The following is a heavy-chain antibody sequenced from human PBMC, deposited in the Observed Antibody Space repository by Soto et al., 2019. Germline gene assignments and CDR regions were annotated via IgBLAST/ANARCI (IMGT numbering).Heavy chain of an antibody. J-gene: IGHJ4*02. D-gene: IGHD6-13*01. CDR1: GGSFSCYY. CDR2: INHSGST. Sequence: SETLSLTCAVYGGSFSCYYLSWIRQPPGKGLEWIGEINHSGSTNYSPSFQGQVTISADKSISTAYLQWSSLKASDTAMYYCARSAQLTGYSSSWGIYDYWGQGTLVTVSS. V-gene: IGHV4-34*01. CDR3: ARSAQLTGYSSSWGIYDY.